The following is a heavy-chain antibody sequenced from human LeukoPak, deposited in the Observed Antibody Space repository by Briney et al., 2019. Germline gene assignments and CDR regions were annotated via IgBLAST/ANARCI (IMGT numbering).Heavy chain of an antibody. J-gene: IGHJ2*01. D-gene: IGHD6-13*01. CDR3: ARFYSSSPGRGYFDL. V-gene: IGHV1-69*02. CDR1: GGTFGTYS. Sequence: SVKVSCKAFGGTFGTYSFNWVRQAPGQGLEWVGRIIPILAVSNYALNFQGRVTITADKSTSTAYMELSSLRFEDTAVYYCARFYSSSPGRGYFDLWGRGTQVTVSS. CDR2: IIPILAVS.